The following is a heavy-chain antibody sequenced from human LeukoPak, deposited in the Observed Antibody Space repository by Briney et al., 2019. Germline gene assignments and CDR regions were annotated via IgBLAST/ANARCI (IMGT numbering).Heavy chain of an antibody. Sequence: GGSLRLSCAASGFTVSSNYMSWVRQAPGKGLEWVSVIYSGGSTYYADSVKGRFTISRDNSKNTLYLQMNSLRAEDTAVYYCARDRKKYYGSGSYYNNYGMDVWGQGTTVTVSS. CDR1: GFTVSSNY. D-gene: IGHD3-10*01. CDR3: ARDRKKYYGSGSYYNNYGMDV. J-gene: IGHJ6*02. CDR2: IYSGGST. V-gene: IGHV3-53*01.